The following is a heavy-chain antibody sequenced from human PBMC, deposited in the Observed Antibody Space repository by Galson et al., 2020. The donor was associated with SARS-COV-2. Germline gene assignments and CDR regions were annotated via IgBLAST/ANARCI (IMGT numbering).Heavy chain of an antibody. CDR3: AKVLEVTMIVVVLGDDAFDI. CDR2: ISYDGSNK. D-gene: IGHD3-22*01. Sequence: GESLKISCAASGFTFSSYGMHWVRQAPGKGLEWVAVISYDGSNKYYADSVKGRFTISRDNSKNTLYLQMNSLRAEDTAVYYCAKVLEVTMIVVVLGDDAFDIWGQGTMVTVSS. J-gene: IGHJ3*02. V-gene: IGHV3-30*18. CDR1: GFTFSSYG.